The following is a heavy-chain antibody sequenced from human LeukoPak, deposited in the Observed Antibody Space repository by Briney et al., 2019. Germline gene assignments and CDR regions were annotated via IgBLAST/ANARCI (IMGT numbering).Heavy chain of an antibody. J-gene: IGHJ4*02. V-gene: IGHV5-51*01. CDR3: SRRDGYNPPADY. CDR1: GFRFTSYW. CDR2: IYPGGSGT. Sequence: GGSPKISFYGSGFRFTSYWIGWVRPVPGKGPEWMGSIYPGGSGTRYSPSFQGQVTISPDKSNSTAYLQWSSLKASDTALYYFSRRDGYNPPADYWGQGTLVTVSS. D-gene: IGHD5-24*01.